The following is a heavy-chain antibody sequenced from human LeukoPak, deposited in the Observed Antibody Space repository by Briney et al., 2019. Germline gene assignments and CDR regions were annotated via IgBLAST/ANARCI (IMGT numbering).Heavy chain of an antibody. J-gene: IGHJ4*02. CDR1: GFTFSDYY. Sequence: GGSLRLSCAASGFTFSDYYMSWIRQAPGKGLEWVSYISGNTLYTNYADSVKGRFTISRDNAKNSLYLQMDSLRAEDTAVYYCARAHYGSGSYGGYWGQGTLVTVSS. D-gene: IGHD3-10*01. CDR3: ARAHYGSGSYGGY. CDR2: ISGNTLYT. V-gene: IGHV3-11*05.